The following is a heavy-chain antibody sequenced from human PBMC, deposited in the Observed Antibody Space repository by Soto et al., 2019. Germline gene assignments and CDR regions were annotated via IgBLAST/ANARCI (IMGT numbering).Heavy chain of an antibody. V-gene: IGHV4-59*01. CDR1: GGSISSYY. J-gene: IGHJ4*02. Sequence: SETLSLTCSVSGGSISSYYWSWIRQPPGKGLEWIGYIYYSGSTNYNPSLKSRVTISVDTSKNQFSLKLTSVTAADTAVYYCARDGYSYGYGYWGQGTLVTVSS. CDR3: ARDGYSYGYGY. D-gene: IGHD5-18*01. CDR2: IYYSGST.